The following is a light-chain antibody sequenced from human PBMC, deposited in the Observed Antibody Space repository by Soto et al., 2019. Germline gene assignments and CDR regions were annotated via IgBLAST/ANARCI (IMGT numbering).Light chain of an antibody. CDR2: DAS. CDR3: QQRSNWPQIT. CDR1: QSVSKY. V-gene: IGKV3-11*01. Sequence: EIVLTQSPATLSLSPGERATLSCRASQSVSKYLAWYQQKAGQAPRLLIHDASNRATGIPARFSGSGSGTDFTLTISGLEPEDFGVYYCQQRSNWPQITFGGGTKVEIK. J-gene: IGKJ4*01.